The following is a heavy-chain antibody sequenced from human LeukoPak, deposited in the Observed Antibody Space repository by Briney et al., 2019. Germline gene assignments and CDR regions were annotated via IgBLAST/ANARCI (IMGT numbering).Heavy chain of an antibody. J-gene: IGHJ5*02. CDR2: IYNGVNT. V-gene: IGHV4-61*01. Sequence: SETLSLTCTVSGASVSSASYWTWIRQPPGKGVEWIAHIYNGVNTNYNPSLKSRVTISVDTSKNQFSLRLNPVTAADTAVYYCARSRAFNSGAFDPWGQGSLVTVSS. CDR3: ARSRAFNSGAFDP. CDR1: GASVSSASY. D-gene: IGHD1-26*01.